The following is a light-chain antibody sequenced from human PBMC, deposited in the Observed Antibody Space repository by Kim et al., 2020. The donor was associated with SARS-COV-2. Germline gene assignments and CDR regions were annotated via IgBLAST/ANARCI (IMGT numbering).Light chain of an antibody. CDR1: QDISNY. CDR3: QQYDNLPPVLT. V-gene: IGKV1-33*01. Sequence: DIQMTQSPSSLSASVGDRVTITCQASQDISNYLNWYQQKPGKAPKLLIYDASNLETGVPSRFSGSGSGTDFTFTISSLQPEDIATYYCQQYDNLPPVLTFGGGTKVEI. CDR2: DAS. J-gene: IGKJ4*01.